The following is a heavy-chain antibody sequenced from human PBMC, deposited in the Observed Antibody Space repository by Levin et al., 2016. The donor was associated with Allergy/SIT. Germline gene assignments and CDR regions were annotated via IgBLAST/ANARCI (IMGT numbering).Heavy chain of an antibody. Sequence: SETLSLTCAVYGGSFSGYYWSWVRQPPGKGLEWIGEINHSGITNYNPSLKSRVTISVDTSKNQFSLKLGSVTAADTAVYYCARGGGYGGYEGYYFDSWGQGTLVTVSS. V-gene: IGHV4-34*01. CDR3: ARGGGYGGYEGYYFDS. D-gene: IGHD5-12*01. CDR1: GGSFSGYY. CDR2: INHSGIT. J-gene: IGHJ4*02.